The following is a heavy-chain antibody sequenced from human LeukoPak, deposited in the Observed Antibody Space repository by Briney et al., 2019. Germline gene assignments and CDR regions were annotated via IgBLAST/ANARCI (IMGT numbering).Heavy chain of an antibody. Sequence: GASVKVSCKASGYTFTSYAMHWVRQAPGQRLEWMGWINAGNGNTKYSQKFQGRVTITRDTSASTAYMELSGLRSEDTAVYYCARGATPIVLGIAVAGTDDAFDIWGQGTMVTVSS. CDR1: GYTFTSYA. J-gene: IGHJ3*02. D-gene: IGHD6-19*01. CDR2: INAGNGNT. V-gene: IGHV1-3*01. CDR3: ARGATPIVLGIAVAGTDDAFDI.